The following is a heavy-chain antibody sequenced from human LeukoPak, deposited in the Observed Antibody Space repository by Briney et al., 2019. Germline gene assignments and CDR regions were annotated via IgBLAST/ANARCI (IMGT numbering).Heavy chain of an antibody. CDR1: GFTFSSYG. Sequence: GGSLRLSCAASGFTFSSYGMHWVRQAPGKGPEWVAVISYDGSNNYYADPVKGRFTISRDNSKNTLYLQMNSLRAEDTAVYYCAKDSGSYKKYYLDYWGQGTLVTVSS. J-gene: IGHJ4*02. V-gene: IGHV3-30*18. D-gene: IGHD3-10*01. CDR3: AKDSGSYKKYYLDY. CDR2: ISYDGSNN.